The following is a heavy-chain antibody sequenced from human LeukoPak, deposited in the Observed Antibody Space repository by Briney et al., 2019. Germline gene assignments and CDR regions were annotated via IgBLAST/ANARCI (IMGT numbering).Heavy chain of an antibody. CDR2: IYTSGST. J-gene: IGHJ4*02. CDR1: GGSISSYY. V-gene: IGHV4-4*07. CDR3: ARDPPNYYDSSGYFDY. D-gene: IGHD3-22*01. Sequence: SETLSLTCTVSGGSISSYYWSWIRQPAGKGLEWIGRIYTSGSTNYNPSLKSRVTTSVDTSKNQFSLKLSSVTAADTAVYYCARDPPNYYDSSGYFDYWGQGTLVTVSS.